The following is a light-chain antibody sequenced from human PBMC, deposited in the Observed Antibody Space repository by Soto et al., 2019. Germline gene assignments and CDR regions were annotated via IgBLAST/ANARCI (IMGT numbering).Light chain of an antibody. CDR1: QIISSW. Sequence: DIQMTQSPSTLSASVGDRVTITCRASQIISSWLAWYQQKPGKDPKLLIYDASSLASGVPSRFSFSGSGTEFTLTISSQQPDDFDTYYCQQYNRYSLTFGGGTNLEIK. V-gene: IGKV1-5*01. CDR3: QQYNRYSLT. CDR2: DAS. J-gene: IGKJ4*01.